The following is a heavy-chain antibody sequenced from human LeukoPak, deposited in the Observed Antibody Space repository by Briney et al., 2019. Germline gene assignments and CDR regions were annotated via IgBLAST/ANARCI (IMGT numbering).Heavy chain of an antibody. V-gene: IGHV3-23*01. CDR2: ITTGDNT. CDR3: AKRIQSAMATGY. J-gene: IGHJ4*02. CDR1: GFIFTNYG. Sequence: GGSLRLSCAASGFIFTNYGMSWVRQAPGQGLEWVSSITTGDNTYYSDSVKGRFTISRDNSKNTLYLQMNSLRAEDTAVYYCAKRIQSAMATGYWGQGTLVTVSS. D-gene: IGHD5-18*01.